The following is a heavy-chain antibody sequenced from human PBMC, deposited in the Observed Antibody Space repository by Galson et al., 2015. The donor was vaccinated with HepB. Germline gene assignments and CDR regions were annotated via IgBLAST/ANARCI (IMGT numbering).Heavy chain of an antibody. CDR3: ARSKSGPSSSTSHRARLDYYYMDV. CDR1: GFSLSTSGMC. J-gene: IGHJ6*03. V-gene: IGHV2-70*01. D-gene: IGHD2-2*01. Sequence: PALVKPTQTLTLTCTFSGFSLSTSGMCVSWIRQPPGKALEWLALIDWDDDKYYSTSLKTRLTISKDTSKNQVVLTMTNMDPVDTATYYCARSKSGPSSSTSHRARLDYYYMDVWGKGTTVTVSS. CDR2: IDWDDDK.